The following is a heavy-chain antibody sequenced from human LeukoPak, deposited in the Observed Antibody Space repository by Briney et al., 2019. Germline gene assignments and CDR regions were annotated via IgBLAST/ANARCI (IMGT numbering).Heavy chain of an antibody. CDR3: AREVCYGSGRRFDL. Sequence: PGGSLRLSCAASGFTFSSYEMNWVRQAPEKGLEWVSYISSSGSTIYYADSVKGRFTISRDNAKTSLYLQMNSLRAEDTAVYYCAREVCYGSGRRFDLWGQGTLVTVSS. CDR2: ISSSGSTI. CDR1: GFTFSSYE. D-gene: IGHD3-10*01. J-gene: IGHJ4*02. V-gene: IGHV3-48*03.